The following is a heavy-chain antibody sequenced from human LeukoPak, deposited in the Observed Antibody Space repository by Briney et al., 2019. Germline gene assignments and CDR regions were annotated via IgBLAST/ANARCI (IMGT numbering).Heavy chain of an antibody. Sequence: PGGSLRLSCAASGFAFNTYSMNWVRQAPGKGLEWVSYISSSSSTIYYADSVQGRFTISRDKAKNLLYLQMNNLRADDTALYYCARERWDYIIDYWGQGTLVTVSS. J-gene: IGHJ4*02. CDR3: ARERWDYIIDY. D-gene: IGHD4-11*01. CDR2: ISSSSSTI. V-gene: IGHV3-48*01. CDR1: GFAFNTYS.